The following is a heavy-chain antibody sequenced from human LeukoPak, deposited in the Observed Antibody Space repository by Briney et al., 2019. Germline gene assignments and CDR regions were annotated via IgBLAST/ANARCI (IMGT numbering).Heavy chain of an antibody. CDR2: INHSGST. CDR3: ARGRRAAVAPNDY. CDR1: GGSFSGYY. J-gene: IGHJ4*02. V-gene: IGHV4-34*01. Sequence: SETLSLTCAVYGGSFSGYYWSWIRQPPGKGLEWIGEINHSGSTNYNPSLKSRVTISVDTSKNQFSLKLSSVTAADTAVYYCARGRRAAVAPNDYWGQGTLVTVSS. D-gene: IGHD2-15*01.